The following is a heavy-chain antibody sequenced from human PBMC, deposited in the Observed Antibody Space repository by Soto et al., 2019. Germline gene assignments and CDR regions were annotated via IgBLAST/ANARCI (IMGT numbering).Heavy chain of an antibody. V-gene: IGHV3-73*01. CDR2: IRSKANSYAT. Sequence: GGSLRLSCAASGFTFSGSAMHWVRQASGKGLEWVGRIRSKANSYATAYAASVKGRFTISRDDSKNTAYLQMNSLKTEDTAVYYCTSGSYYYYYYMDVWGKGTTVTVSS. CDR1: GFTFSGSA. J-gene: IGHJ6*03. D-gene: IGHD1-26*01. CDR3: TSGSYYYYYYMDV.